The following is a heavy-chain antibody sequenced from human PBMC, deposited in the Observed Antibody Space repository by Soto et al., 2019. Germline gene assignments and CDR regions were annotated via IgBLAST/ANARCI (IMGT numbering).Heavy chain of an antibody. J-gene: IGHJ4*02. Sequence: EVQLVESGGGLLQPGGSLRLSCAASGFTFSTYWMHWVRQAPGKGLVWVSRIKTDGSVTTYADSVKGRFTISRDNAKNTLYLQMNTRRAEDTAVYYCARDLGGSHDYWGRGTLVTVSS. V-gene: IGHV3-74*01. CDR2: IKTDGSVT. CDR1: GFTFSTYW. D-gene: IGHD3-16*01. CDR3: ARDLGGSHDY.